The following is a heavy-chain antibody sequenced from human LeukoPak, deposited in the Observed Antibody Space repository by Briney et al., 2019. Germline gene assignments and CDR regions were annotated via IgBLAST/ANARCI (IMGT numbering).Heavy chain of an antibody. D-gene: IGHD1-1*01. J-gene: IGHJ5*02. CDR3: AKSYKSGFDP. Sequence: GGSLRLSCAASGFTFSGYGMNWVRQAPGKGLEWVANIKQDGSETYYVDSVKGRFTISRDNSKNTLYLQMNSLRAEDTAVYYCAKSYKSGFDPWGQGTLVTVSS. CDR2: IKQDGSET. V-gene: IGHV3-7*01. CDR1: GFTFSGYG.